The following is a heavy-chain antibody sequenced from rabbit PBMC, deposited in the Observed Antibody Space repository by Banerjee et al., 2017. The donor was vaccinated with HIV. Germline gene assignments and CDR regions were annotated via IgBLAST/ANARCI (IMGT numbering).Heavy chain of an antibody. J-gene: IGHJ4*01. D-gene: IGHD2-1*01. Sequence: QEQLEESGGDLVKPEGSLTLTCTASGFSFSNSYYMHWVRQAPGKGLEWIAWIYTGSSGSTYYATWAKGRFTISKTSSTTVTLQMTSLTAADTATYFCARRLYDDFNLWGQGTLVTVS. CDR1: GFSFSNSYY. V-gene: IGHV1S45*01. CDR3: ARRLYDDFNL. CDR2: IYTGSSGST.